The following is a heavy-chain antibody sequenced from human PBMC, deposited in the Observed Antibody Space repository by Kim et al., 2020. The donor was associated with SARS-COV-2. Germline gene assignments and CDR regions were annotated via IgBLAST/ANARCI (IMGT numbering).Heavy chain of an antibody. V-gene: IGHV4-39*07. CDR2: IYYSGST. J-gene: IGHJ4*02. D-gene: IGHD6-6*01. Sequence: SETLSLTCTVSGGSISSSSYYWGWIRQPPGKGLEWIGSIYYSGSTYYNPSLKSRVTISVDTSKNQFSLKLSSVTAADTAVYYCASDSARDSSSSGFDYWGQGTLVTVSS. CDR3: ASDSARDSSSSGFDY. CDR1: GGSISSSSYY.